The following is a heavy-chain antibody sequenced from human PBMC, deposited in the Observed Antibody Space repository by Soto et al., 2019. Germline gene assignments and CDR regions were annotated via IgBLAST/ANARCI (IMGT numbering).Heavy chain of an antibody. Sequence: QVQLVESGGGVVQPGRSLRLSCAASGFTFSSYGMHWVRQAPGKGLEWVAVIWYDGSNKYYADSVKGRFTISRDNSKNTLYLQMNSLRAEDTALYYCAKDKGVYYDSSGYDYWGQGTLVTVSS. J-gene: IGHJ4*02. D-gene: IGHD3-22*01. CDR3: AKDKGVYYDSSGYDY. CDR1: GFTFSSYG. V-gene: IGHV3-33*06. CDR2: IWYDGSNK.